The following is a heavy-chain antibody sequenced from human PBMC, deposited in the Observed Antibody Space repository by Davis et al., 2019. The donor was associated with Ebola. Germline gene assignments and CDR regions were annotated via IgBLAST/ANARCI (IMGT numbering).Heavy chain of an antibody. CDR3: ARDLEANIGDVGTPMF. V-gene: IGHV1-3*01. Sequence: ASVKVSCKSSGYSFTNYAMQWVRQSPGQSLEWIGWIKVVNGKTKYSQKFQGRVTLTRDTSATIGYMQLSGLKSEDTAVYYCARDLEANIGDVGTPMFWGQGTLVSVSS. CDR1: GYSFTNYA. CDR2: IKVVNGKT. J-gene: IGHJ4*02. D-gene: IGHD3-10*02.